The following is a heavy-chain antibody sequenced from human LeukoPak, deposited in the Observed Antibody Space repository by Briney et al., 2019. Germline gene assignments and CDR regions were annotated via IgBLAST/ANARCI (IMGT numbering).Heavy chain of an antibody. CDR1: GFTFSGST. D-gene: IGHD1-1*01. Sequence: GGSLRLSCAASGFTFSGSTMSWVRQAPGKGLEWVSGISGSGGTTRHADSVKGRVTISRDNSKNTLYLQMSSLRAEDTAVYYCAKYDSYYYYYYMDVWGKGTTVTVSS. V-gene: IGHV3-23*01. J-gene: IGHJ6*03. CDR3: AKYDSYYYYYYMDV. CDR2: ISGSGGTT.